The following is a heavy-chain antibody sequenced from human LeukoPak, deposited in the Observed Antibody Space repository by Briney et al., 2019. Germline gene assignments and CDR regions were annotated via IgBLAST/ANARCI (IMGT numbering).Heavy chain of an antibody. D-gene: IGHD3-10*01. CDR3: ARESIWFGELLANWFDP. CDR1: GYTFTSYA. J-gene: IGHJ5*02. CDR2: IIPILGIA. Sequence: SVKVSCKASGYTFTSYAMNWVRQAPGQGLEWMGRIIPILGIANYAQKFQGRVTITADKSTSTAYMELSSLRSEDTAVYYCARESIWFGELLANWFDPWGQGTLVTVSS. V-gene: IGHV1-69*04.